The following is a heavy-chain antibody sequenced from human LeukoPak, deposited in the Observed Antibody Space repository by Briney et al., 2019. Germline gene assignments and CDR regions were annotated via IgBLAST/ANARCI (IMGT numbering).Heavy chain of an antibody. V-gene: IGHV4-34*01. CDR1: GGSFSGYY. CDR3: ARGGYNWNYVVDY. Sequence: SETLSLTCAVYGGSFSGYYWSWIRQPPGKGLEWIGEINHSGSTNYNPPLKSRVTISVDTSKNQFSLKLSSVTAADTAVYYCARGGYNWNYVVDYWGQGTLVTVSS. D-gene: IGHD1-7*01. CDR2: INHSGST. J-gene: IGHJ4*02.